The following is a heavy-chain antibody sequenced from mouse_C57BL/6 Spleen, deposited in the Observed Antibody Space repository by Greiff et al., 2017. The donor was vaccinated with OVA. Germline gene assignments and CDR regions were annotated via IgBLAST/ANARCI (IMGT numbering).Heavy chain of an antibody. D-gene: IGHD1-1*01. Sequence: EVQLQQSGAELVRPGASVKLSCTASGFNITDDYMHWVKQRPEQGLEWIGWIAPANGCTEYASKFQGKATITADTSSNTAYLQLSSLTSEDTAVYYCTGYYYGSSFAYWGQGTLVTVSA. J-gene: IGHJ3*01. CDR2: IAPANGCT. V-gene: IGHV14-4*01. CDR3: TGYYYGSSFAY. CDR1: GFNITDDY.